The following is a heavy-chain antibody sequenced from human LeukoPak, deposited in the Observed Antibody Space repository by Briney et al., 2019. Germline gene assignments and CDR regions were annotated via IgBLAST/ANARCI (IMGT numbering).Heavy chain of an antibody. Sequence: PGASLRLSCAASGFTFSSYAMSWVRQAPGKGLEWVSGISGSGGSTYYADSVKGRFTISRDNSKNTLYLQMNSLRAEDTAVYYCAKDRSTLMMVAVIFGYWGQGTLVTASS. CDR1: GFTFSSYA. J-gene: IGHJ4*02. D-gene: IGHD2-15*01. CDR2: ISGSGGST. CDR3: AKDRSTLMMVAVIFGY. V-gene: IGHV3-23*01.